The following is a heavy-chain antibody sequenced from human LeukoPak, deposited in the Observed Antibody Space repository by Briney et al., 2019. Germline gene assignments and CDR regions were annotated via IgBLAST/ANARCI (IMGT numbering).Heavy chain of an antibody. Sequence: PGGSLRLSCAVSGFTFSNYWMSWVRQAPGKGLEWVANINQDGSQKYYVDSVEGRFTISRDNATNSLYLQMNSLRADDTAVYYCARTPTTWGQGTLVTVSS. CDR1: GFTFSNYW. CDR2: INQDGSQK. D-gene: IGHD1-14*01. J-gene: IGHJ4*02. CDR3: ARTPTT. V-gene: IGHV3-7*05.